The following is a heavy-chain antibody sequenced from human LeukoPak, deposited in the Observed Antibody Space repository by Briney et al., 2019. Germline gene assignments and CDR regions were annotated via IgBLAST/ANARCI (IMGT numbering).Heavy chain of an antibody. V-gene: IGHV4-59*08. Sequence: SETLSLTCTVSGGSITSYYWSWIRQPPGKGLEWIGYIYYSGNTNYNPSLKSRLTMSADRSRNQFSLELTSVTAADMAVYYCARINWNYFDYWGQGILVTVSS. CDR3: ARINWNYFDY. D-gene: IGHD1-20*01. J-gene: IGHJ4*02. CDR2: IYYSGNT. CDR1: GGSITSYY.